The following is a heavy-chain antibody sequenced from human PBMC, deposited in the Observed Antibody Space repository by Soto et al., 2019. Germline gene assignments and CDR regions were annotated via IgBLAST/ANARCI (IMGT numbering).Heavy chain of an antibody. V-gene: IGHV3-21*01. J-gene: IGHJ4*02. CDR1: GFPFSSYT. CDR2: ITSTSSNI. CDR3: ARPYSGSYSFDY. Sequence: GGSLRLSCAASGFPFSSYTMNWVRQAPGKGLEWVSSITSTSSNIYYADSLKGRFTVSRDNAKNSLYLHMNSLRAEDTAVYFCARPYSGSYSFDYWGQGTLVTVSS. D-gene: IGHD1-26*01.